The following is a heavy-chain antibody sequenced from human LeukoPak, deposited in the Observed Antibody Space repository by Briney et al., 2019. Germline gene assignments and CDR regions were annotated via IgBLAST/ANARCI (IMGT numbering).Heavy chain of an antibody. J-gene: IGHJ5*02. V-gene: IGHV1-69*13. CDR2: IIPIFGTA. Sequence: ASVKVSCKASGGTFISYAISWVRQAPGQGLEWMGGIIPIFGTANYAQKFQGRVTITADESTSTAYMELSSLRSEDTAVYYCATAYGSGSYGYNWFDPWGQGTLVTVSS. D-gene: IGHD3-10*01. CDR1: GGTFISYA. CDR3: ATAYGSGSYGYNWFDP.